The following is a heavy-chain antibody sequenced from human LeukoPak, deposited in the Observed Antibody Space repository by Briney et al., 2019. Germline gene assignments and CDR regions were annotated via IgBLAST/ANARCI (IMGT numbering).Heavy chain of an antibody. CDR1: GFIFSNYN. CDR2: ITTGDGNT. J-gene: IGHJ6*02. D-gene: IGHD6-6*01. V-gene: IGHV3-23*01. CDR3: ASPGSSSSSYYGMDV. Sequence: GGSLRLSCAASGFIFSNYNMNWVRQAPGKGLKWVSTITTGDGNTYYADSVKGRFTVSRDDSKNTLYLQMNSLRAEDTAVYYCASPGSSSSSYYGMDVWGQGTTVTVSS.